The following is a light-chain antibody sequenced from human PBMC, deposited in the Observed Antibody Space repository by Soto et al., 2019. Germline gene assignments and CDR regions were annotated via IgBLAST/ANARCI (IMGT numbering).Light chain of an antibody. CDR3: QTWGSGIVV. J-gene: IGLJ2*01. CDR2: LNSDGSH. CDR1: SGHSNYA. Sequence: QSVLTQSPSASASLGASVKLTCTLSSGHSNYAIAWHQQQSEKGPRYLMKLNSDGSHSKGDGIPDRFSGSSFGAERYLTLSSLQSEDEVDYYCQTWGSGIVVFGGGTKLTVL. V-gene: IGLV4-69*01.